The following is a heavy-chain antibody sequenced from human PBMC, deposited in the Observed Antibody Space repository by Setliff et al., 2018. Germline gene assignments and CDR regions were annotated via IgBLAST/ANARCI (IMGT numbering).Heavy chain of an antibody. CDR2: IYPGDSDT. J-gene: IGHJ1*01. V-gene: IGHV5-51*01. CDR1: GYSFTSYW. CDR3: ARHMTWYNWNDFRDYYQH. Sequence: PGETLKISCKGSGYSFTSYWIGWVRQMPGKGLEWMGIIYPGDSDTRYSPSFQGQVTISADKSISTAYLQWSSLKASDTAMYYCARHMTWYNWNDFRDYYQHWGQGTLVTVSS. D-gene: IGHD1-1*01.